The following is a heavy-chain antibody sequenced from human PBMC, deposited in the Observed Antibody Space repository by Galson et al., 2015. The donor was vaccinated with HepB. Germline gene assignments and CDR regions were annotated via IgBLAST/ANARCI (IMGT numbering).Heavy chain of an antibody. Sequence: SVKVSCKASGYSFTSYGISWLRQAPGQGLEWMGWISGYDGSTNXXQTLXGRXIMTTTRSTNTGYMEVRSLRSDDTAIYYCARDSRLELRLNNYYYYGMDVWGQGTTVTVSS. CDR2: ISGYDGST. V-gene: IGHV1-18*01. D-gene: IGHD1-7*01. CDR3: ARDSRLELRLNNYYYYGMDV. CDR1: GYSFTSYG. J-gene: IGHJ6*02.